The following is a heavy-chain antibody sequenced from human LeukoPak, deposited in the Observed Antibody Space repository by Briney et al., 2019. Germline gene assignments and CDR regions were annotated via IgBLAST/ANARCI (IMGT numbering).Heavy chain of an antibody. CDR3: ARVYSSSWYWFDP. D-gene: IGHD6-13*01. Sequence: SQTLSLTCTVSGGSIGSGDYYWSWIRQPPGKGLEWIGYIYYSGSTYYNPSLKSRVTISVDTSKNQFSLKLSSVTAADTAVYYCARVYSSSWYWFDPWGQGTLVTVSS. V-gene: IGHV4-30-4*08. CDR1: GGSIGSGDYY. CDR2: IYYSGST. J-gene: IGHJ5*02.